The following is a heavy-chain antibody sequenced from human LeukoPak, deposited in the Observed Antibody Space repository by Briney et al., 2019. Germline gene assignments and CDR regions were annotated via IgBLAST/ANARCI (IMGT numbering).Heavy chain of an antibody. CDR1: GFTVSSNY. CDR3: ARDRDDYYCHGMDV. D-gene: IGHD3-10*01. Sequence: GGSLRLSCAASGFTVSSNYMSWVRQAPGKGLEWVSVIYSGGSTYYADSVKGRFTISRDNSKNTLYLQMNSLRAEDTAVYYCARDRDDYYCHGMDVWGQGTTVTVSS. CDR2: IYSGGST. J-gene: IGHJ6*02. V-gene: IGHV3-53*01.